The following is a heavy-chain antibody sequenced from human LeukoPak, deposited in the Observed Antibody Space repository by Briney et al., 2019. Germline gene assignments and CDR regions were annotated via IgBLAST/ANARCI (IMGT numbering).Heavy chain of an antibody. CDR2: INHSGST. Sequence: SETLSLTCAVYGGSFSGYYWSWIRQPPGKGLEWIGEINHSGSTNYNPSLKSRVTISVDTSKNQFSLKLSSVTAADTAVYHCARPRGVRGVYYFDYWGQGTLVTVSS. CDR1: GGSFSGYY. J-gene: IGHJ4*02. D-gene: IGHD3-10*01. V-gene: IGHV4-34*01. CDR3: ARPRGVRGVYYFDY.